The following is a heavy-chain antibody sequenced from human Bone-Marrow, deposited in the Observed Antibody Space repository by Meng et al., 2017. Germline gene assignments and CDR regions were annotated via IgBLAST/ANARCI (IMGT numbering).Heavy chain of an antibody. Sequence: GESLKISCAVSGFTFSNYWMIWVRQAPGKGAEWVANINQDGSDKYYAGSVKGRFTISRDNAKNSLYVQMNSLGAEDTAVYYCARDIGFGSLDSWGQGTPVTVSS. V-gene: IGHV3-7*01. CDR2: INQDGSDK. CDR3: ARDIGFGSLDS. J-gene: IGHJ4*02. D-gene: IGHD3-10*01. CDR1: GFTFSNYW.